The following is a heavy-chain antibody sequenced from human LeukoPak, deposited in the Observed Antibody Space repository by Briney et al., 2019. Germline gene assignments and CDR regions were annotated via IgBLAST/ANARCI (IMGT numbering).Heavy chain of an antibody. D-gene: IGHD1-26*01. CDR1: GFTFSSYA. V-gene: IGHV3-64D*09. J-gene: IGHJ4*02. Sequence: AGSLRLSCSGSGFTFSSYAIHWVRQAPGKGLQYVSGISSNGGNTYNADSVKGRFTISRDNSKNTVDLQMSSLRAEDTAVYYCVKRSGLYFDYWGQGTLVTVSS. CDR2: ISSNGGNT. CDR3: VKRSGLYFDY.